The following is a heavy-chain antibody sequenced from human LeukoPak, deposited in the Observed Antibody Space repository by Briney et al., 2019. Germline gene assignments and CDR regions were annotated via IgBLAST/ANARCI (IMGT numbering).Heavy chain of an antibody. CDR1: GYTFTGYY. CDR3: ARDYSGSDRTTH. J-gene: IGHJ4*02. CDR2: INPNSGGT. V-gene: IGHV1-2*02. Sequence: ASVKVSCKASGYTFTGYYMHWVRQAPGQGLEWMGWINPNSGGTNYAQKFQGRVTMTRDTSISTAYMELSRLRSDDTAVYYCARDYSGSDRTTHWGQGTLVTVSS. D-gene: IGHD5-12*01.